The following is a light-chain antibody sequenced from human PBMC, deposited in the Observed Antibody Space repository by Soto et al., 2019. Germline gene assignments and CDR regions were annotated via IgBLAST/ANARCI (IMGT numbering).Light chain of an antibody. CDR2: EVS. V-gene: IGLV2-14*01. CDR1: SSDVGGYNY. J-gene: IGLJ1*01. Sequence: QSALTQPASVSGSPGQSITISCTGTSSDVGGYNYVSWSQQHPGKAPKLMIYEVSNRPSGVSNRFSGPKSGNTASLTISGLQAEDEADYYCSSYTTTNTYVFGTGTKVTVL. CDR3: SSYTTTNTYV.